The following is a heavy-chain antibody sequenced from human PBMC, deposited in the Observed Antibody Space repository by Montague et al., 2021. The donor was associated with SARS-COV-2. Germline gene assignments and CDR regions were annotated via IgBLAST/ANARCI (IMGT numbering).Heavy chain of an antibody. J-gene: IGHJ6*03. CDR2: INHSGST. CDR3: ARGVRQLGVRYYYYYIDV. V-gene: IGHV4-34*01. D-gene: IGHD6-6*01. Sequence: SXTLSLTCAVYGGSFSGYYWSWIRQPPGKGLEWIGEINHSGSTNYNPPLKSRVTISMDTSKNQFSLKLSSVTAADTAVYYCARGVRQLGVRYYYYYIDVWDKGTTVTVSS. CDR1: GGSFSGYY.